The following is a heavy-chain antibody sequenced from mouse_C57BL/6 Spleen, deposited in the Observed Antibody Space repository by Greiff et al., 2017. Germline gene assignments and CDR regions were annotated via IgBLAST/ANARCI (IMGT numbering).Heavy chain of an antibody. Sequence: QVQLQQPGAELLRPGTSVKLSCKASGYTFTSYWMHWVKQRPGQGLEWIGVIDPSDSYTNYNQKFKGKATLTVDTSSSTAYMQLSSLTSEDSAVYYSARQAGTDYFDYWGQGTTLTVSS. CDR2: IDPSDSYT. CDR3: ARQAGTDYFDY. CDR1: GYTFTSYW. J-gene: IGHJ2*01. D-gene: IGHD4-1*01. V-gene: IGHV1-59*01.